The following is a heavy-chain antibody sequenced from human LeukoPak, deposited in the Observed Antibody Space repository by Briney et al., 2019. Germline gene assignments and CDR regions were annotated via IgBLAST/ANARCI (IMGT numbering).Heavy chain of an antibody. J-gene: IGHJ3*02. D-gene: IGHD2-21*01. CDR3: ARGWQLGGDLGDAFDI. V-gene: IGHV1-69*13. CDR2: IIPIFGTT. CDR1: GGTFSSYT. Sequence: SVKVSCKTSGGTFSSYTITWVRQAPGQGLEWMGGIIPIFGTTNYAQKFQGRVTITADESTSTAYMELSSLRSEDTAVYYCARGWQLGGDLGDAFDIWGQGTMVTVSS.